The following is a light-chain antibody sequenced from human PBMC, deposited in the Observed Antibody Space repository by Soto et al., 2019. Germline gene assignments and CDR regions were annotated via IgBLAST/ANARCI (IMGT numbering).Light chain of an antibody. CDR2: GAS. V-gene: IGKV3-20*01. CDR1: QSVGTSY. CDR3: QQYGSSSWT. J-gene: IGKJ1*01. Sequence: QAPGSRPCSPGPSASLSWRASQSVGTSYLAWYQQKPGQAPRLLINGASSRATGIPDRFSGSGSGTDFTLTISRLEPEDFAVYYCQQYGSSSWTFGQGTKVDI.